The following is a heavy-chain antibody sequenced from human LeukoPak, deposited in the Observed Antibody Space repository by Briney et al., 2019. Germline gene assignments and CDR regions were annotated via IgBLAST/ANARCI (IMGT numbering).Heavy chain of an antibody. CDR2: MNPNSGNT. CDR1: GYTFTSYD. Sequence: ASVKVSCKASGYTFTSYDINWVRQATGQGFEWMGWMNPNSGNTGYAQKFQGRVTMTRNTSISTAYMELSSLRSEDTAVYYCARATMVRGVIHFDYWGQGTLVTVSS. V-gene: IGHV1-8*01. CDR3: ARATMVRGVIHFDY. J-gene: IGHJ4*02. D-gene: IGHD3-10*01.